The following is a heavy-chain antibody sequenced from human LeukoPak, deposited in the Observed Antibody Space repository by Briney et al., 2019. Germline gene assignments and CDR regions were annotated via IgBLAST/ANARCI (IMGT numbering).Heavy chain of an antibody. CDR3: ARDSSISGSYYGGLGH. Sequence: GASVKVSCKASGYIFSSYYMHWVRQAPGQGLEWMGIINPSGGSTSYAQKFQGRVTMTRDTSTSTVYMELSSLRSDDTAVYYCARDSSISGSYYGGLGHWGQGTLVTVSS. CDR1: GYIFSSYY. D-gene: IGHD1-26*01. CDR2: INPSGGST. J-gene: IGHJ4*02. V-gene: IGHV1-46*01.